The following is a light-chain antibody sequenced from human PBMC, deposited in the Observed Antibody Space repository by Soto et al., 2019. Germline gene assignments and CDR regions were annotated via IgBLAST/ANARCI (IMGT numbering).Light chain of an antibody. CDR3: QQYNNWPLT. V-gene: IGKV3D-15*01. Sequence: EIVLTQSPGTLSLSPGERATLSCRASQTVRNNYLAWYQQKPGQPPRLLIYDASTRATGIPARFSGSQSGTEFTLTISSLLSEDFAVYSCQQYNNWPLTFGGGTKVDIK. CDR2: DAS. CDR1: QTVRNN. J-gene: IGKJ4*01.